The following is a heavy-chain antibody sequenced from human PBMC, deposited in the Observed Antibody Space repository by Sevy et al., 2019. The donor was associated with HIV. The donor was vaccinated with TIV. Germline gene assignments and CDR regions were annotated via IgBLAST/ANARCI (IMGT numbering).Heavy chain of an antibody. Sequence: GGSLRLSCAASGFTFRNDWMHWVRQVPGKGLGWVSRINSDGLIEPYAEPVKGRFIISRDNAKTTGYLQMNSLRVEDSAVYYCARGTSGVPLSWGRGTLVTVSS. CDR2: INSDGLIE. J-gene: IGHJ5*02. CDR3: ARGTSGVPLS. V-gene: IGHV3-74*03. D-gene: IGHD2-8*01. CDR1: GFTFRNDW.